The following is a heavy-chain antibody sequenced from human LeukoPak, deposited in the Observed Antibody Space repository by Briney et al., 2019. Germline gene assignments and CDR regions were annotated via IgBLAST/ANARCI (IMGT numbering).Heavy chain of an antibody. CDR1: GYSISSGYY. J-gene: IGHJ3*02. CDR3: ARAGSGYYSHDAFDI. Sequence: PSETLSLTCTVSGYSISSGYYWGWIRQPPGKGLEWIGSIYHSGSTYYNPSLKSRVTISVDTSKNQFSLKLSSVTAADTAVYYCARAGSGYYSHDAFDIWGQGTMVTVSS. CDR2: IYHSGST. V-gene: IGHV4-38-2*02. D-gene: IGHD3-22*01.